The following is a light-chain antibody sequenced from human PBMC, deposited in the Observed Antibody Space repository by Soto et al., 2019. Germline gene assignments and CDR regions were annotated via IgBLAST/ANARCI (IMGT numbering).Light chain of an antibody. CDR1: QSVLYSSNNKNY. V-gene: IGKV4-1*01. CDR3: QQYYSTPFT. CDR2: WAS. J-gene: IGKJ3*01. Sequence: DIVMTQSPDSLAVSLGERATINCKSGQSVLYSSNNKNYLAWYQQKPGQPPKLLIYWASTRESGVPDRFSGSGSGIDFTLTISSLQAEDVAVYYCQQYYSTPFTFGPGTKVDI.